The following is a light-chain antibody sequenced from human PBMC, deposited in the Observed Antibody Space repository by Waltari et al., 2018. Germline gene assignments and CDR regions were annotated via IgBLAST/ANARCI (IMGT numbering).Light chain of an antibody. Sequence: QSALTQPASVSGSPGQSITISCTGTNSDVGAYQYVSWYQQNPGKAPKLIIFDVSRRPSGVSYLVSGSKSGSTASLTISGLQAGDEADYYCSSYTTSATWVFGGGTRVAVL. J-gene: IGLJ3*02. CDR2: DVS. CDR1: NSDVGAYQY. V-gene: IGLV2-14*03. CDR3: SSYTTSATWV.